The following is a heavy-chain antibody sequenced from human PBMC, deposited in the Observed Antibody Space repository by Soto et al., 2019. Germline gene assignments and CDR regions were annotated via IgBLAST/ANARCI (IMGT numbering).Heavy chain of an antibody. CDR2: INHSGST. Sequence: SETLSLTCAVYGGSFSGYYWSWIRQPPGKGLEWIGEINHSGSTNYNPSLKSRVTISVDTSKNQFSLKLSSVTAADTAVYYCARGCSGGSCYSFFDYWGQGTLVTVSS. V-gene: IGHV4-34*01. CDR3: ARGCSGGSCYSFFDY. CDR1: GGSFSGYY. J-gene: IGHJ4*02. D-gene: IGHD2-15*01.